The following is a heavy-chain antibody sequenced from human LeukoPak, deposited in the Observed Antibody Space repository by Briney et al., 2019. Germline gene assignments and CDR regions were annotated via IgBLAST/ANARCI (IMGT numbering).Heavy chain of an antibody. CDR1: GFTVSSNE. Sequence: GGSLRLSCAASGFTVSSNEMSWVRQAPGKGLEWVSSISGGSTYYADSTKGRFTISRDNSKNTLHLQMNSLRAEDTAVYYCKKGRYCSSTSPAYYYYMDVWGKGTTVTVSS. J-gene: IGHJ6*03. CDR2: ISGGST. D-gene: IGHD2-2*01. V-gene: IGHV3-38-3*01. CDR3: KKGRYCSSTSPAYYYYMDV.